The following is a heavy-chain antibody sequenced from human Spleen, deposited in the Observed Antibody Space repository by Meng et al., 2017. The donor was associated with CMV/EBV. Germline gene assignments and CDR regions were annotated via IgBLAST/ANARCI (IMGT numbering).Heavy chain of an antibody. CDR1: GYTFSRYG. V-gene: IGHV1-18*01. J-gene: IGHJ5*02. D-gene: IGHD6-6*01. CDR2: ISAYNGNT. Sequence: ASVKVSCKASGYTFSRYGISWVRQAPGQGLEWMGWISAYNGNTNYAQKLQGRVTMTTDTSTSTAYMELSSLRSEDTAVYYCARGGLGQLPNWFDPWGQGTLVTVSS. CDR3: ARGGLGQLPNWFDP.